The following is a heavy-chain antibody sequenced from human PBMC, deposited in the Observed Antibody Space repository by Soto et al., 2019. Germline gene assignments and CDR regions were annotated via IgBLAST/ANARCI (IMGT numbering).Heavy chain of an antibody. V-gene: IGHV4-30-2*06. CDR1: GDSISGGYS. D-gene: IGHD3-9*01. CDR3: ARVDSKAFGRGVFDL. J-gene: IGHJ1*01. Sequence: QLQLQESGSEPVEPSQTLSLTCAVSGDSISGGYSWTWIRQSPGKGLEWIGYVYPSGNTYYNSSLNGRVTISVDKSKNQFSLRLTSVTAADTAVYYCARVDSKAFGRGVFDLWGQGTLVTVSS. CDR2: VYPSGNT.